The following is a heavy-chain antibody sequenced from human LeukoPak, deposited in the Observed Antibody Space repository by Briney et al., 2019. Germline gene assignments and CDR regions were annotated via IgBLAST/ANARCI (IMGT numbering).Heavy chain of an antibody. CDR2: IYYGGNT. CDR3: ARDAGHQLSRRNYYAMDV. J-gene: IGHJ6*02. CDR1: GASISSSSYY. Sequence: SETLSLTCTVSGASISSSSYYWGWIRQPPGKGLEWIGSIYYGGNTYYNPSLKSRVTISVDTSKNQFSLKVSSVTAADTAVYYCARDAGHQLSRRNYYAMDVWGRGTTVTVSS. V-gene: IGHV4-39*07. D-gene: IGHD2-2*01.